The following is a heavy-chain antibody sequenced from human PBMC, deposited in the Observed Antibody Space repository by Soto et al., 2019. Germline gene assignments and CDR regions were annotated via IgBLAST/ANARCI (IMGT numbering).Heavy chain of an antibody. D-gene: IGHD4-4*01. CDR1: GFTFEDYA. CDR3: AKDLYSNYGDAFDI. CDR2: ISWNSDNI. J-gene: IGHJ3*02. Sequence: SLSLSCAASGFTFEDYAMHWVRQAPGKGLEWVSGISWNSDNIVYADSVKGRFTISRDNAKNSLYLQMNSLRAEDTALYYCAKDLYSNYGDAFDIWGQGTMVTVSS. V-gene: IGHV3-9*01.